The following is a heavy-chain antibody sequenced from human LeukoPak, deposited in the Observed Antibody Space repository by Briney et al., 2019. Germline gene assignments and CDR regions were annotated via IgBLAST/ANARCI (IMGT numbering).Heavy chain of an antibody. V-gene: IGHV3-7*01. CDR3: ARDRAVAGLFDY. CDR1: GFTFSTYW. J-gene: IGHJ4*02. CDR2: IKEDGSEK. D-gene: IGHD6-19*01. Sequence: GGSLRLSCAASGFTFSTYWMSWVRQAPGKGLEWVANIKEDGSEKNYVDSVKGRFTISRDNTKNSVYLQMNSLRAEDTAVYYCARDRAVAGLFDYWGQGTLVTVSS.